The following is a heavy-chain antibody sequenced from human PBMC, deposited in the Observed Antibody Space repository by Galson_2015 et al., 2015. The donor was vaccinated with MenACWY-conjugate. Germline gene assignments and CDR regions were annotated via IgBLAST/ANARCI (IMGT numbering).Heavy chain of an antibody. J-gene: IGHJ4*02. CDR3: AREAARYSYGDY. Sequence: SLRLSCAVSGFIFSNYAISWLRQPPGKGLEWVSAIGGSSEYKYYADSVKGRFTISRDNSKNTLYLQMNSLRAGDTAVYYCAREAARYSYGDYWGQGTLVTVSS. CDR2: IGGSSEYK. D-gene: IGHD5-18*01. CDR1: GFIFSNYA. V-gene: IGHV3-23*01.